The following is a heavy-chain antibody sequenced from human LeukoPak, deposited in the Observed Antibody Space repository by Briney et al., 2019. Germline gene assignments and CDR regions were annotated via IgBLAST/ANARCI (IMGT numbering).Heavy chain of an antibody. J-gene: IGHJ4*02. CDR3: ARDGYYGSGSYYNVPTLYFDY. CDR2: ISYDGSNK. D-gene: IGHD3-10*01. V-gene: IGHV3-30*04. Sequence: PGRSLRLSCAASGFTFSSYAMHWVRQAPGKGLEWAAVISYDGSNKYYADSVKGRFTISRDNSKNTLYLQMNSLRAEDTAVYYCARDGYYGSGSYYNVPTLYFDYWGQGTLVTVSS. CDR1: GFTFSSYA.